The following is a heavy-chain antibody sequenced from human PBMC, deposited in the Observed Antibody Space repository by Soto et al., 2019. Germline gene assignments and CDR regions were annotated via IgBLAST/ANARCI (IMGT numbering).Heavy chain of an antibody. D-gene: IGHD5-12*01. CDR3: ASTPKWLQFHFDS. J-gene: IGHJ4*02. CDR1: GNSFTKYW. CDR2: IDPSDSST. V-gene: IGHV5-10-1*01. Sequence: GESLKISCKYSGNSFTKYWINWVRQMPGKGLEWVGRIDPSDSSTKSSPSFQGHVTISGDKSIRTAYLQWTGLQTSDTAMYYCASTPKWLQFHFDSWGQGNMVTVS.